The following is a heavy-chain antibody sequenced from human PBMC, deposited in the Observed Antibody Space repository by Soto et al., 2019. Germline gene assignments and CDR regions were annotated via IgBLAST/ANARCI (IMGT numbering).Heavy chain of an antibody. CDR1: GYTFRNYG. D-gene: IGHD3-22*01. CDR3: ARDPSNTSGYYPFFDY. V-gene: IGHV1-18*01. J-gene: IGHJ4*02. CDR2: ISAYNGDT. Sequence: ASVKVSCKASGYTFRNYGVSWVRQAPGQGLELMGWISAYNGDTKYTQKFQGRVTMSIDTSTSTAYMELRSLRSDDTAVYYYARDPSNTSGYYPFFDYWGQVTLVTVS.